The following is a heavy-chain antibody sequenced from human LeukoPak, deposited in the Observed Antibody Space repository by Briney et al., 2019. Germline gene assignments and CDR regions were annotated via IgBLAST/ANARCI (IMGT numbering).Heavy chain of an antibody. Sequence: SQTLSLTCAISGDSVSSNSAAWNWIRQSPSRGLEWLGRTYYRSKWYNDYAVSVKSRININPDTSKNQFSLQLNSVTPEDTAVYYCARGVGFPTYNWFDPWGQGTLVTVSS. CDR3: ARGVGFPTYNWFDP. J-gene: IGHJ5*02. D-gene: IGHD1-26*01. V-gene: IGHV6-1*01. CDR1: GDSVSSNSAA. CDR2: TYYRSKWYN.